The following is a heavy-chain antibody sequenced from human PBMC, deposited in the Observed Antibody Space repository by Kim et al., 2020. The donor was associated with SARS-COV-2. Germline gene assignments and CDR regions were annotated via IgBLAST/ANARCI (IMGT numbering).Heavy chain of an antibody. CDR2: INPSGGST. CDR3: ARDLSDYSNFYYGMDV. J-gene: IGHJ6*02. CDR1: GYTFTSYY. D-gene: IGHD4-4*01. V-gene: IGHV1-46*01. Sequence: ASVKVSCKASGYTFTSYYMHWVRQAPGQGLEWMGIINPSGGSTSYAQKFQGRVTMTRDTSTSTVYMELSSLRSEDTAVYYCARDLSDYSNFYYGMDVWGQGTTVTVSS.